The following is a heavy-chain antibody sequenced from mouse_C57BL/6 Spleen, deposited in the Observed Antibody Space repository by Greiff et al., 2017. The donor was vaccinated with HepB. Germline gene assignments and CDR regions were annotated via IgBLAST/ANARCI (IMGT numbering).Heavy chain of an antibody. Sequence: QVQLQQPGAELVRPGSSVKLSCKASGYTFTSYWMHWVKQRPIQGLEWIGNIDPSDSETHYNQKFKDKATLTVDKSSSTAYMQLSSLTSEDSAVYYCARKLYYGSSDWYFDVWGTGTTVTVSS. J-gene: IGHJ1*03. D-gene: IGHD1-1*01. V-gene: IGHV1-52*01. CDR2: IDPSDSET. CDR3: ARKLYYGSSDWYFDV. CDR1: GYTFTSYW.